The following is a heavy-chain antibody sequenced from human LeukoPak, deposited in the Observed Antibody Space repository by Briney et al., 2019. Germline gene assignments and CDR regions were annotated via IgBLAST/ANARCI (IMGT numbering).Heavy chain of an antibody. CDR1: GYTFTGYY. Sequence: ASVKVSCKASGYTFTGYYMHWVRQAPGQGLEWMGRINPNSGGTNYAQKFQGRVTMTRDTSISTAYMGLSRLRSDDTAVYYCAKAAGATIPLDYWGQGTLVTVSS. J-gene: IGHJ4*02. CDR3: AKAAGATIPLDY. V-gene: IGHV1-2*06. CDR2: INPNSGGT. D-gene: IGHD1-26*01.